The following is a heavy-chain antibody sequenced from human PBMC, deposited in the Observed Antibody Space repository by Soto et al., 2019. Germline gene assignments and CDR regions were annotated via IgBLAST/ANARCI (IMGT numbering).Heavy chain of an antibody. D-gene: IGHD4-17*01. CDR1: GGSISSGGYY. CDR2: IYYSGST. V-gene: IGHV4-31*03. J-gene: IGHJ3*02. CDR3: ARNDYGDYLGAFDI. Sequence: QVQLQESGPGLVKPSQTLSLTCTVSGGSISSGGYYWSWIRQHPGKGLEWIGYIYYSGSTYYNPSLKSRVTISVDTSKNPFSLKLSSVTAADTAVYYCARNDYGDYLGAFDIWGQGTMVTVSS.